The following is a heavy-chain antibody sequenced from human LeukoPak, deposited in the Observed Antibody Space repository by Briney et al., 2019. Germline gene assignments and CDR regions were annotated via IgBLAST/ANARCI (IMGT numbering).Heavy chain of an antibody. CDR3: ARQYYYDSSGYRVFDY. V-gene: IGHV5-51*01. CDR2: IYPGDSDT. D-gene: IGHD3-22*01. J-gene: IGHJ4*02. Sequence: GESLKISCKGSGYSFTSYWIGWVRQMPGKGLEWMGIIYPGDSDTRYSPSFQGQVTISADKSISTAYLQWSSLKASDTAMYYCARQYYYDSSGYRVFDYWGQGTLVTVSS. CDR1: GYSFTSYW.